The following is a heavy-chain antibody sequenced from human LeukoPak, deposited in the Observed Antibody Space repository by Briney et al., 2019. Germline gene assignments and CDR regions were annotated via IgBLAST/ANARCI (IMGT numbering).Heavy chain of an antibody. V-gene: IGHV4-34*01. J-gene: IGHJ4*02. CDR2: INHSGST. D-gene: IGHD1-20*01. CDR1: GGSISSYY. CDR3: ARDNWKCFDY. Sequence: PSETLSLTCTVSGGSISSYYWSWIRQPPGKGLEWIGEINHSGSTNYNPSLKSRVTISVDTSKNQFSLKLSSGTAADTAAYYCARDNWKCFDYWGQGTLVTVSS.